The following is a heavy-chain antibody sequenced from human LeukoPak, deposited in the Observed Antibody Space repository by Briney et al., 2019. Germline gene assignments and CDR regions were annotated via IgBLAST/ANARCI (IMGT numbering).Heavy chain of an antibody. J-gene: IGHJ4*02. V-gene: IGHV3-7*03. CDR3: ARVVIKTDYYDSSGYSH. CDR1: GFTFSSYW. D-gene: IGHD3-22*01. Sequence: GGSLRLSCAASGFTFSSYWMSWVRQAPGKGLEWVANIKQDGSEKDYVDSVKGRFTISRDNAKNSLYLQMNSLRAEDTAVYYCARVVIKTDYYDSSGYSHWGQGTLVTVSS. CDR2: IKQDGSEK.